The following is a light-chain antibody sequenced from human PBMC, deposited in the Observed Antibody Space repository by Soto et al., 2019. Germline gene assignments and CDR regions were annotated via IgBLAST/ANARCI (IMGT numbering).Light chain of an antibody. CDR3: QQANSFPIT. CDR1: QGISSW. CDR2: AAS. J-gene: IGKJ5*01. V-gene: IGKV1D-12*01. Sequence: DIQMTQSPSSVSASVGARVTITCRASQGISSWLAWHQQKPGKAPKLLIYAASSLQSGVPSRFSGSGSGTDFTLTISSLQPEDFATYYCQQANSFPITFGQGTRLEIK.